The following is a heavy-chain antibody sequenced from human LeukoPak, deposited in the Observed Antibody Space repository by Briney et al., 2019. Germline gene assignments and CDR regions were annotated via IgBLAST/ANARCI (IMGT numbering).Heavy chain of an antibody. CDR1: GDTFSTYA. CDR3: ARVRRAAAGTLKERIYGMDV. J-gene: IGHJ6*02. Sequence: GSSVKVSCKASGDTFSTYAISWVRQAPGQGLEWMGGIIPIFGTANYAQKFQGRVTITADESTSTAYMELSSLRSEDTAVYYCARVRRAAAGTLKERIYGMDVWGQGTTVTVSS. V-gene: IGHV1-69*01. CDR2: IIPIFGTA. D-gene: IGHD6-13*01.